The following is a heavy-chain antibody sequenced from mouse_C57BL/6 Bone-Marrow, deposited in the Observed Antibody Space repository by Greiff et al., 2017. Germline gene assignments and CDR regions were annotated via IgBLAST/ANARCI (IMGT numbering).Heavy chain of an antibody. J-gene: IGHJ1*03. CDR2: ISGGGGNT. CDR3: ARHEGHWYFDV. CDR1: GFTFSSYT. V-gene: IGHV5-9*01. Sequence: EVKLVESGGGLVKPGGSLKLSCAASGFTFSSYTMSWVRQTPEKRLEWVATISGGGGNTYYPDSVKGRFTISRDNAKNTLYLQMSSLRSEDTALYYCARHEGHWYFDVWGTGTTVTVSS.